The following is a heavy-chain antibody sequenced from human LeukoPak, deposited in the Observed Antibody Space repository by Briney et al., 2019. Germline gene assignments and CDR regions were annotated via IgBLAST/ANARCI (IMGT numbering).Heavy chain of an antibody. D-gene: IGHD4-17*01. CDR3: ARGSYGDYGFKHWYFDL. V-gene: IGHV4-34*01. CDR2: INQSGSI. J-gene: IGHJ2*01. CDR1: GGSFSGYY. Sequence: SETLSLTCAVYGGSFSGYYWNWIRQPPEKGLEWIGEINQSGSINYNPSLESRVTMSVDTSKNQFSLKLSSVTAADTAVYYCARGSYGDYGFKHWYFDLWGRGTLVTVSS.